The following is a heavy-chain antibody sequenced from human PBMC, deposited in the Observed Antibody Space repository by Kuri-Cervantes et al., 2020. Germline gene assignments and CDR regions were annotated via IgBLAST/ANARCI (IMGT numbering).Heavy chain of an antibody. D-gene: IGHD5-18*01. CDR2: IYTSGST. CDR3: ARDLSQLWPSKVYYYGMDV. J-gene: IGHJ6*02. Sequence: LRLSCTVSGGSISSGSYYWSWIRQPAGKGLEWIGRIYTSGSTNYNPSLKSRVTISVDTSKNQFSLKLSSVTAADTAVYYCARDLSQLWPSKVYYYGMDVWGQGTTVTVSS. V-gene: IGHV4-61*02. CDR1: GGSISSGSYY.